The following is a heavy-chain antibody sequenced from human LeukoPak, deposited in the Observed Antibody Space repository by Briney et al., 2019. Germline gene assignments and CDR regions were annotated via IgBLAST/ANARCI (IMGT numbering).Heavy chain of an antibody. CDR1: GGSISSNTYY. J-gene: IGHJ4*02. Sequence: RTSETLSLTCTVSGGSISSNTYYWGWIRQPPGKGLEWIGSIYYSGSTYYSPSLKSRVTISVDTSKNQFSLKLSSVTAADTALYYCARGYSSSSYYFEYWGQGILVTVSS. V-gene: IGHV4-39*07. CDR3: ARGYSSSSYYFEY. CDR2: IYYSGST. D-gene: IGHD6-6*01.